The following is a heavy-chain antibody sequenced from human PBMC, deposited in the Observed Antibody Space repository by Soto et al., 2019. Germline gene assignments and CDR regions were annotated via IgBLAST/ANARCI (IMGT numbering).Heavy chain of an antibody. V-gene: IGHV3-74*01. CDR2: IKGDGSTT. D-gene: IGHD3-3*02. CDR1: GFTFSTYW. CDR3: ARGAFHNYYVDY. Sequence: EVQLVESGGDSVQPGGSLRLSCAASGFTFSTYWMHWVRQAPGEGLVWVPRIKGDGSTTSSADSVEGRFTISRDNAKNTVYLHMNSLRADDTAVYYCARGAFHNYYVDYWGQGTLVTVSS. J-gene: IGHJ4*02.